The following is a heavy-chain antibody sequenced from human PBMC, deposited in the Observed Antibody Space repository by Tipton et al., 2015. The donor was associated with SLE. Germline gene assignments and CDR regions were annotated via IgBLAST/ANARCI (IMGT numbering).Heavy chain of an antibody. CDR1: GYSFTGYF. D-gene: IGHD5-18*01. CDR3: ARDSPMDRADY. J-gene: IGHJ4*02. CDR2: INPNTGVT. Sequence: QSGPEVKKPGASVKVSCKASGYSFTGYFMHWVRQAPGQGLEWMGRINPNTGVTKYAQKFQGRVTMTRDTSINTAYMELSNLRSDDTAIFYCARDSPMDRADYWGQGTLVTVSS. V-gene: IGHV1-2*06.